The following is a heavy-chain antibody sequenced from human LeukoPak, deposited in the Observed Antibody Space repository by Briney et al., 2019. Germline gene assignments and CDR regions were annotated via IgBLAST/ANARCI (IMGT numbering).Heavy chain of an antibody. Sequence: PGGSLRLSCAASGFTFSSYAMSWVRQAPGKGLEWVSAISGSGGSTYYADSVKGRFTISRDNSKNTLYLQMNSLRAEDTAVYYCAKDRSYDFWSGSPPLNWFDPWGQGTLATVSS. J-gene: IGHJ5*02. D-gene: IGHD3-3*01. CDR2: ISGSGGST. CDR1: GFTFSSYA. V-gene: IGHV3-23*01. CDR3: AKDRSYDFWSGSPPLNWFDP.